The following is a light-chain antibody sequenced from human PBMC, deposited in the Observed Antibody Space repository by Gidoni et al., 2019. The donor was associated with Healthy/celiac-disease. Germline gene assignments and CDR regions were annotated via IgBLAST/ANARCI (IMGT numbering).Light chain of an antibody. CDR3: QQRSNWPPG. J-gene: IGKJ2*03. CDR1: QSVSSY. CDR2: DAS. Sequence: EIVLTQSPATLSLSPGERATLSCRASQSVSSYLAWYQQKPGQAPRLLIYDASNRATGIPARFSSRGSGTDFTLTISSLEPEDFAVYYCQQRSNWPPGFGQGTKLEIK. V-gene: IGKV3-11*01.